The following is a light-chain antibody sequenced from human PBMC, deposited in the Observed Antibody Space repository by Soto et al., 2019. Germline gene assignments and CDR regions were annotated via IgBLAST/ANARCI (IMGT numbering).Light chain of an antibody. CDR2: DAS. V-gene: IGKV1-5*01. CDR1: QSISSW. J-gene: IGKJ1*01. Sequence: DIQMTQSPATLSASVGERVTITCRVSQSISSWLAWYQQKPGKVPKLLIDDASSLESGVPSRFSGSGSGTEFTLTISSLQPDDFATYYCQQYNTYPWTFGQGTKV. CDR3: QQYNTYPWT.